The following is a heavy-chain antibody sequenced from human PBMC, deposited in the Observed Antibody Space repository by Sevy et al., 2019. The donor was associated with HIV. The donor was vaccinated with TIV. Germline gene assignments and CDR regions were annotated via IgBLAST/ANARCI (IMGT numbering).Heavy chain of an antibody. J-gene: IGHJ5*02. Sequence: GGSLRLSCAASHYTFSSYTMHWVRQAPGKGLEWVAHRSYDGSNKNYADSVKGRFTISRDNSKNTLYLQMNSLRAEDTAVYYCARDQHDYGGNLRTGWFDPWGQGTLVTVSS. CDR3: ARDQHDYGGNLRTGWFDP. V-gene: IGHV3-30-3*01. D-gene: IGHD4-17*01. CDR1: HYTFSSYT. CDR2: RSYDGSNK.